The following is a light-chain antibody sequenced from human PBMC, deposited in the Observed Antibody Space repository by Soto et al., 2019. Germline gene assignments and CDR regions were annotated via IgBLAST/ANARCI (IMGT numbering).Light chain of an antibody. CDR3: QQYGSSPRT. J-gene: IGKJ1*01. CDR2: DAS. V-gene: IGKV3-20*01. CDR1: QSLSSSQ. Sequence: EIVLTQSPGTLSLSPGERATLSCRASQSLSSSQLAWYRQKPGQAPRLLIHDASSRATGISDRFTGSGSGTDFTLTITTLEPEDFAVYYCQQYGSSPRTFGLGTKVEI.